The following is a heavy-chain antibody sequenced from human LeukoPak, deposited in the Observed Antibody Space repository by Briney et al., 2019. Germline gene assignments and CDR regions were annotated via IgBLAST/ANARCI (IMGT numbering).Heavy chain of an antibody. V-gene: IGHV1-18*01. CDR3: ARGVSNRWADF. J-gene: IGHJ4*02. CDR2: ITAYNGNT. CDR1: GHSFTTYG. Sequence: ASVKVSCKTSGHSFTTYGTNWVRQAPGQGLEWMGWITAYNGNTNYAHKFQGRFTTTTDTYTRTVYMELRGLKSNDTAVYYCARGVSNRWADFWGQGTLVTVSS. D-gene: IGHD2/OR15-2a*01.